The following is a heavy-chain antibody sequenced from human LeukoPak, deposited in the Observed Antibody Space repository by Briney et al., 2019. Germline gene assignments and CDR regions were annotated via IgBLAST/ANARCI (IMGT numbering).Heavy chain of an antibody. J-gene: IGHJ4*02. CDR1: GFTFSSYE. CDR3: ARDRYDILTGYYVTCDY. V-gene: IGHV3-48*03. CDR2: ISSSGSTI. Sequence: GGSLRLSCAASGFTFSSYEMNWVRQAPGKGLEWVSYISSSGSTIYYADSVKGRFTISRDNAKNSLYLQMNSLRAEDTAVYYCARDRYDILTGYYVTCDYWGQGTLVTVSS. D-gene: IGHD3-9*01.